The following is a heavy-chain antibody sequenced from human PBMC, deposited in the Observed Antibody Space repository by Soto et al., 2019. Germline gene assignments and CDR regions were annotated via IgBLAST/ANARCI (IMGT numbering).Heavy chain of an antibody. D-gene: IGHD1-1*01. J-gene: IGHJ6*02. Sequence: GASVKVSCKASGYTFTGYYMHWVRQAPGQGLEWMGWINPYRGATNYAQKFQGRVTMTRDTSISTAYMELSRLRSDDTAVYWCAREHVRPRTGAMDVWGQGTTVTVSS. CDR2: INPYRGAT. V-gene: IGHV1-2*02. CDR1: GYTFTGYY. CDR3: AREHVRPRTGAMDV.